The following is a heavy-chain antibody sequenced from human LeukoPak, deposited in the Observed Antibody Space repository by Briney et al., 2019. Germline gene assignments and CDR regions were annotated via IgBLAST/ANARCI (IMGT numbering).Heavy chain of an antibody. CDR2: IYYSGST. J-gene: IGHJ4*02. Sequence: GSLRLSCAASGFTFSSYSMNWVRQAPGKGLEWIGYIYYSGSTNYNPSLKSRVTISVDTSKNQFSLKLSSVTAADTAVYYCARRRVIAAAGTGYYFDYWGQGTLVTVYS. CDR3: ARRRVIAAAGTGYYFDY. D-gene: IGHD6-13*01. V-gene: IGHV4-59*08. CDR1: GFTFSSYS.